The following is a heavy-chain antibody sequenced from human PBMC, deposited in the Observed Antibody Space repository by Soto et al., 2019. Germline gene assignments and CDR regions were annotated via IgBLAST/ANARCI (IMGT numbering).Heavy chain of an antibody. V-gene: IGHV4-39*01. CDR1: GGSISSSSYY. Sequence: SETLSLTCTVSGGSISSSSYYWGWIRQPPGKGLEWIGSIYYSGSTYYNPSLKSRVTISVDTSKNQFSLKLSSVTAADTAVYYCATTDYGDYVWWFDPWGQGTLVTVSS. J-gene: IGHJ5*02. CDR3: ATTDYGDYVWWFDP. CDR2: IYYSGST. D-gene: IGHD4-17*01.